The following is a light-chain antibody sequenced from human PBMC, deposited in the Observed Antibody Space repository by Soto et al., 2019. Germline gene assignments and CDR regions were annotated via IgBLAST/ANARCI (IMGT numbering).Light chain of an antibody. J-gene: IGLJ2*01. CDR3: GTWDSSLSGGV. V-gene: IGLV1-51*01. CDR1: SSNIGDDY. Sequence: QSVLTQPPSVSSALGQKVTISCSGSSSNIGDDYVSWYQQFPGKAPRLLIYDDDKRPSGIPDRFSGSKSGTAATLEITGLQTGDEADYYCGTWDSSLSGGVFGGGTKLTVL. CDR2: DDD.